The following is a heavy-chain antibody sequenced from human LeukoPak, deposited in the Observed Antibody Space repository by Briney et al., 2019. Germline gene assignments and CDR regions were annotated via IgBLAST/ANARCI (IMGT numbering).Heavy chain of an antibody. J-gene: IGHJ4*02. CDR3: AREAAVAGNDY. V-gene: IGHV1-2*02. CDR2: INPKSGGT. D-gene: IGHD6-19*01. CDR1: VYPFTGYY. Sequence: SVKVSCKASVYPFTGYYIHWVRQAPGKGLEWMGWINPKSGGTNYAQKFQGRVTMTRDTSISTAYMELRRMRYDDTAVYYCAREAAVAGNDYWGQGTLVTVSS.